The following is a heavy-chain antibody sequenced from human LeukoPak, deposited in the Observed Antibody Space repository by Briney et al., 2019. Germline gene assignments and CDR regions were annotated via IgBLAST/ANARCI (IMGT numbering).Heavy chain of an antibody. CDR1: GGPFSSYA. Sequence: SVEVSFKASGGPFSSYAIRWVRPAPGQGVGWVGGIIPIFGTANYAQKFQGRVTITADESTSTAYMELSSLRSEDTAVYYCAGPRRSGWYYFDYWGQGTLVTVSS. J-gene: IGHJ4*02. D-gene: IGHD6-19*01. CDR2: IIPIFGTA. V-gene: IGHV1-69*13. CDR3: AGPRRSGWYYFDY.